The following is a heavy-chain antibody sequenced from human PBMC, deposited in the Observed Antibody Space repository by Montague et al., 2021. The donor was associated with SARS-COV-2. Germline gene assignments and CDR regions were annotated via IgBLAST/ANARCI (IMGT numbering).Heavy chain of an antibody. D-gene: IGHD3-22*01. CDR1: GGSISSSSYY. V-gene: IGHV4-39*01. CDR3: AGNRRITMIVVVIRSGFDP. J-gene: IGHJ5*02. CDR2: IYYSGST. Sequence: SETQSLTCTVSGGSISSSSYYWGWIRQPPGKGLEWIGSIYYSGSTYYNPSLKSRVTISVDTSKNQFSLKLSSVTAADTAVYYCAGNRRITMIVVVIRSGFDPWGQGTLVTVSS.